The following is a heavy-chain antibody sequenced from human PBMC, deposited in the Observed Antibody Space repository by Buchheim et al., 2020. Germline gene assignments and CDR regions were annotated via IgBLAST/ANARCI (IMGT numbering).Heavy chain of an antibody. CDR2: IKQDGSEK. CDR3: AGGYYGSGGYYYALDV. D-gene: IGHD3-10*01. CDR1: GFTFSSYW. Sequence: EVQLVESGGGLVQPGGSLRLSCAASGFTFSSYWMSWVCQAPGKGLEWVANIKQDGSEKYYVDSVKGRFTISRDNAKNSLHLQMSSLRAEDTAVYYCAGGYYGSGGYYYALDVWGQGTT. V-gene: IGHV3-7*03. J-gene: IGHJ6*02.